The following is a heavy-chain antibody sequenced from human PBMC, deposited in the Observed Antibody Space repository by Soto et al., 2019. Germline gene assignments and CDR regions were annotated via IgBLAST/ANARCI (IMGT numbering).Heavy chain of an antibody. CDR2: ISSSTSHT. J-gene: IGHJ4*02. D-gene: IGHD6-13*01. V-gene: IGHV3-11*05. Sequence: QVQLVESGGGLVKPGGSLRLSCAVSGFTFSDYYMTWIRQAPGKGLEWVSYISSSTSHTNYADSVKGRFTISRDNAKNSLFLQMNSLRAEDIAVYYCARGRGAAADYFDFWGPGTLVTVSS. CDR1: GFTFSDYY. CDR3: ARGRGAAADYFDF.